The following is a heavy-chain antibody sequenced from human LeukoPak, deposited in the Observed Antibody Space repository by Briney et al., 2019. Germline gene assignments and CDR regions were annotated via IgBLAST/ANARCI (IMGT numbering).Heavy chain of an antibody. D-gene: IGHD6-13*01. V-gene: IGHV1-18*01. Sequence: GASVKVSCKASGYSFSSYGISWVRQAPGQGPEWMGWISTYDANTKYAQKLQGRVTITADESTSTAYMELSSLRSEDTAVYYCAREAPGIAAAGTQFDYWGQGTLVTVSS. CDR2: ISTYDANT. CDR3: AREAPGIAAAGTQFDY. CDR1: GYSFSSYG. J-gene: IGHJ4*02.